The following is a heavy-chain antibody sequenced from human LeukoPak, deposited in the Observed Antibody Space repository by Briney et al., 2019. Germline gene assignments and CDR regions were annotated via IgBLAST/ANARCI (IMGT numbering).Heavy chain of an antibody. V-gene: IGHV3-23*01. CDR3: AKLFRSWYYFDY. CDR2: ISGSGGST. J-gene: IGHJ4*02. CDR1: GFTFSSYS. D-gene: IGHD6-13*01. Sequence: GGSLRLSCAASGFTFSSYSMNWVRQAPGKGLEWVSAISGSGGSTYYADSVKGRFTISRDNSKNTLYLQMNSLRAEDTAVYYCAKLFRSWYYFDYWGQGTLVTVSS.